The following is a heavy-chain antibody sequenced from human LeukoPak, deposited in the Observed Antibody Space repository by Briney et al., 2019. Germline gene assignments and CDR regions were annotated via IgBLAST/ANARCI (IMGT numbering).Heavy chain of an antibody. CDR3: ARDQNYYGSGSAH. J-gene: IGHJ4*02. D-gene: IGHD3-10*01. CDR1: GFTFRTHG. Sequence: PGGSLRLSCAASGFTFRTHGMHWLRQAPGKGLEWVAYIHYDGRTKHYADSVKGRFTISRDNAKNSLYLQMNSLTAEDTAVYYCARDQNYYGSGSAHWGRGTLVTVSS. V-gene: IGHV3-30*02. CDR2: IHYDGRTK.